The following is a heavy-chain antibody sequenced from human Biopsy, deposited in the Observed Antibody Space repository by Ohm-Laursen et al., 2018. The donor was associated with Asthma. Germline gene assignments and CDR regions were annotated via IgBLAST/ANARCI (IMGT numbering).Heavy chain of an antibody. CDR2: VFWSGTT. V-gene: IGHV4-30-4*02. CDR3: ARVASYGDLYFGIDV. CDR1: GAYIGSRDHH. Sequence: SDTPSLTCSVGGAYIGSRDHHWSWIRQSPGTGLEWIGFVFWSGTTHYNRSLERRLSISIDTTRNEFSMTLRSVTAADTAVYFCARVASYGDLYFGIDVWGPGTTVSVS. D-gene: IGHD4-17*01. J-gene: IGHJ6*02.